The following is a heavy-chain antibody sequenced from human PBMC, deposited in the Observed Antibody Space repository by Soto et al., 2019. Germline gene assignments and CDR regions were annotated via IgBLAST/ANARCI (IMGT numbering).Heavy chain of an antibody. J-gene: IGHJ6*02. CDR3: AKGVTPSSGYYGMDV. V-gene: IGHV3-30*18. D-gene: IGHD4-4*01. CDR2: ISYDGSNK. Sequence: PVGSVRLSCAASGFTFSSYGMHWVRQAPGKGLEWVAVISYDGSNKYYADSVKGRFTISRDNSKNTPYLQMNSLRAEDTAVYYCAKGVTPSSGYYGMDVWGQGTTVTVSS. CDR1: GFTFSSYG.